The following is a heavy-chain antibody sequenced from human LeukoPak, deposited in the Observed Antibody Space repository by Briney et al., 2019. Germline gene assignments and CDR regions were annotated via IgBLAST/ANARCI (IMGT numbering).Heavy chain of an antibody. CDR2: IYSGGDT. V-gene: IGHV3-66*01. D-gene: IGHD3-9*01. CDR1: GVTVTSSY. J-gene: IGHJ4*02. Sequence: SGGSLRLSCEVSGVTVTSSYMSWVRQAPGKGLEWVSVIYSGGDTYYADSVKGRCTVSRDNSKNTLYLQMNSLRAEDTAVYYRAKDRDYDILTGLDYWGQGTLVTVSS. CDR3: AKDRDYDILTGLDY.